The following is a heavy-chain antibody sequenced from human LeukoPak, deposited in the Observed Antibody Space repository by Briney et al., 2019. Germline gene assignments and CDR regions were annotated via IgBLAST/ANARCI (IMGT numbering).Heavy chain of an antibody. D-gene: IGHD6-19*01. J-gene: IGHJ4*02. CDR1: GFTFSSYA. CDR3: AEMSGYSSGWYRGLGYFDY. CDR2: ISGSGGST. Sequence: GGSLRLSCAASGFTFSSYAMSWVRQAPGKGLEWVSAISGSGGSTYYADSVKGRFTISRDNSKNTLYLQMNSLRAEDTAVYYCAEMSGYSSGWYRGLGYFDYWGQGTLVTVSS. V-gene: IGHV3-23*01.